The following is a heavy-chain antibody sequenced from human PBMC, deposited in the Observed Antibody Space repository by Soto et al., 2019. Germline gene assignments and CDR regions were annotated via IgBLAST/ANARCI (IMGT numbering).Heavy chain of an antibody. D-gene: IGHD3-3*01. Sequence: GSLRLSCAGSGFIFSTYGMHWVRQAPGKGLEWVGFIWYDGSKKYHGDSVKGRFTISRDNSKSTVSLQMNSLRAEDTAVYYCARALGQGMDVWGQGTTVTVSS. CDR3: ARALGQGMDV. J-gene: IGHJ6*02. V-gene: IGHV3-33*01. CDR2: IWYDGSKK. CDR1: GFIFSTYG.